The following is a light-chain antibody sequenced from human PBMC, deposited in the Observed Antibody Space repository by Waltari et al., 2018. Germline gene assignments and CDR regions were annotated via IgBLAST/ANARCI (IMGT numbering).Light chain of an antibody. CDR2: QDS. J-gene: IGLJ2*01. CDR1: KLGDNY. V-gene: IGLV3-1*01. CDR3: QAWDSSTVV. Sequence: SYELTQPPSVSVSPGQTASITCPGDKLGDNYACWYQQKPGHSPVLVIYQDSKRPSGIPERFSGSNSGNTATLTISGTQAMDEADYYCQAWDSSTVVFGGGTKLTVL.